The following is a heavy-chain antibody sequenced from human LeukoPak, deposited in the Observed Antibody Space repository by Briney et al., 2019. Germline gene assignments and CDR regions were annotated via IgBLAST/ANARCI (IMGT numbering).Heavy chain of an antibody. Sequence: ASVKVSCKASGYTFTGYYINWVRQAPGQGLEWMGWINPNSGGTKYAQKFQGRVTMTRDTSISTGYMELSRLRSDDTAVYYCARDYSTDAFDIWGQGTMVTVSS. D-gene: IGHD6-13*01. J-gene: IGHJ3*02. CDR1: GYTFTGYY. CDR3: ARDYSTDAFDI. CDR2: INPNSGGT. V-gene: IGHV1-2*02.